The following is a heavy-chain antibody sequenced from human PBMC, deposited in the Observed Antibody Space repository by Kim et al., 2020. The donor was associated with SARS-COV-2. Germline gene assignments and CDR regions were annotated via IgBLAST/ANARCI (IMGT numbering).Heavy chain of an antibody. D-gene: IGHD2-21*02. CDR3: ARGWEDLAYCDGDCQTWYFDF. CDR1: GGSFSRYY. Sequence: SETLSLTCAVYGGSFSRYYWNWIRQPPGKGLEWIGEINYSGSTNYNPSLKSRITISLDASKNQFSLKLSSVTAADTAVYYCARGWEDLAYCDGDCQTWYFDFWGRGTLVTVSS. CDR2: INYSGST. J-gene: IGHJ2*01. V-gene: IGHV4-34*01.